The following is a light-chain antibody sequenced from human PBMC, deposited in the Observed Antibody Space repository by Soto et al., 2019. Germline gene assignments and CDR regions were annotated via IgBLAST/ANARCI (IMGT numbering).Light chain of an antibody. J-gene: IGLJ2*01. V-gene: IGLV3-25*03. CDR3: QSADSSGTHVV. CDR2: KDS. Sequence: SYELTQPPSVSVSPGQTARITCSGDALPKQYAYWYQQKPGQAPVLVIYKDSERPSGIPERFSGSSSGTTVTLTISCVQAEDEADYYCQSADSSGTHVVFGGGTKVTVL. CDR1: ALPKQY.